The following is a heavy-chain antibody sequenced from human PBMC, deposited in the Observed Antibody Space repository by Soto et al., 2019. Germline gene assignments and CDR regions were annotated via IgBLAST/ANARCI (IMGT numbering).Heavy chain of an antibody. J-gene: IGHJ4*02. CDR2: IDTSGST. V-gene: IGHV4-4*07. Sequence: SETLSLTCSVSGGSISTYYCNWSRQTAGKGLEWIGRIDTSGSTNYNPSLKSRVTMSVDTSKNQFSLKSSSVTAADTAVYYCARGGNDLWSGPFDYWGQGTPVTVSS. CDR3: ARGGNDLWSGPFDY. CDR1: GGSISTYY. D-gene: IGHD3-3*01.